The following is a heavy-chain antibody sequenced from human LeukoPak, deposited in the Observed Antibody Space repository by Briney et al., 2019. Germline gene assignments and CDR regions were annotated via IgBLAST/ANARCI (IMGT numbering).Heavy chain of an antibody. CDR2: INHSGST. D-gene: IGHD6-6*01. V-gene: IGHV4-34*01. Sequence: SETLSLTCAVYAGSFSGYYWSWVRQPPGKGLAWIGQINHSGSTNYNPSLKSRVTISVDTSKNQFSLKLSSVTAADTAVYYCARASAYSSSSGVNYWGQGALVTVSS. CDR3: ARASAYSSSSGVNY. J-gene: IGHJ4*02. CDR1: AGSFSGYY.